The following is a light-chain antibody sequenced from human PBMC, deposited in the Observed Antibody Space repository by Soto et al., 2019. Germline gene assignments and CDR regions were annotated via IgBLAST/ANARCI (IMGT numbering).Light chain of an antibody. CDR2: EVT. J-gene: IGLJ7*01. CDR1: SSDVGGYNS. Sequence: QSVLTQPPSASGSPGQSVTISCTGTSSDVGGYNSVSWYQQHPGKAPRLMLYEVTKRPSGVPARFSGSKSGNTASLTVSGLQAEDEADYYCSSHAGIINVVFGGGTQLTVL. CDR3: SSHAGIINVV. V-gene: IGLV2-8*01.